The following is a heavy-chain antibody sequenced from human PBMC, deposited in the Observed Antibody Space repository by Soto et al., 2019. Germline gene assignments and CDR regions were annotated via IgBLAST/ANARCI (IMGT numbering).Heavy chain of an antibody. V-gene: IGHV4-59*08. Sequence: SETLSLTCTVSGGXISSYYGSWIRQPPGKGPEWIGYIYYSGSTNYNPSLKSRVTISVDTSKSQFSLKLSSVTAADTAVYYCVRFWPPPDYDTLTGYTHAFDYWGQGTLVTVSS. CDR2: IYYSGST. CDR1: GGXISSYY. J-gene: IGHJ4*02. D-gene: IGHD3-9*01. CDR3: VRFWPPPDYDTLTGYTHAFDY.